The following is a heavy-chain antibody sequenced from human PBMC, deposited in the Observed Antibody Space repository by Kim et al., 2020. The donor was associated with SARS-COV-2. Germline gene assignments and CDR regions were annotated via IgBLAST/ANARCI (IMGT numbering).Heavy chain of an antibody. J-gene: IGHJ4*02. CDR1: GGSISSSSYY. Sequence: SETLSLTCTVSGGSISSSSYYWGWIRQPPGKGLEWIGSIYYSGSTYYNPSLKSRVTISVDTSKNQFSLKLSSLTAADTAVYYCARGVAVAGIGYWGQGTL. V-gene: IGHV4-39*07. D-gene: IGHD6-19*01. CDR3: ARGVAVAGIGY. CDR2: IYYSGST.